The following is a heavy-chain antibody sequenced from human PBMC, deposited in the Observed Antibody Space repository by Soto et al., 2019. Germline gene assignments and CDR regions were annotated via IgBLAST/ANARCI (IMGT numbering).Heavy chain of an antibody. CDR2: LYSDGRT. Sequence: DVQLVETGGGLIHPGGSLRLSCAASGFIVSSSYMSWVRQAPGKGLEWVSVLYSDGRTYYADSVKGRFTISRDNSKNTLYLQMNSLSAEDTAVYYCARCSGWYGQCYFDCWGQGTLVTVSS. CDR3: ARCSGWYGQCYFDC. D-gene: IGHD6-13*01. CDR1: GFIVSSSY. J-gene: IGHJ4*02. V-gene: IGHV3-53*02.